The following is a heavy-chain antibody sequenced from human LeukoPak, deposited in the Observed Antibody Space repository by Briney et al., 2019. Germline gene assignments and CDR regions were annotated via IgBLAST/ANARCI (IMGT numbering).Heavy chain of an antibody. CDR3: VSQYFQWLDDSLVVDI. V-gene: IGHV5-51*01. Sequence: GESPKISCKGSGYSFTSYWIVWVRQMPGKGLEWMGTIYPGDSDTRYSPSFQGQVTISADKSISTAYLQWSSLKASDIAMYYCVSQYFQWLDDSLVVDIWGQRTMVTVSS. CDR2: IYPGDSDT. J-gene: IGHJ3*02. D-gene: IGHD6-19*01. CDR1: GYSFTSYW.